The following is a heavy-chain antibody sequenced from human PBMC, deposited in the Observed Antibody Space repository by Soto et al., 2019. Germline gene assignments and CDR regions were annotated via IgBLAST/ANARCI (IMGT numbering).Heavy chain of an antibody. Sequence: GASVKVSCKASGGTFSSYAISWVRQAPGQGLEWMGGIIPIFGTANYAQKFQGRVTITADESTSTAYMELSSLRSEDTAVYYCARDHHENYDILTGFIWAPFDIWGQGTMVTVSS. J-gene: IGHJ3*02. D-gene: IGHD3-9*01. CDR3: ARDHHENYDILTGFIWAPFDI. V-gene: IGHV1-69*13. CDR1: GGTFSSYA. CDR2: IIPIFGTA.